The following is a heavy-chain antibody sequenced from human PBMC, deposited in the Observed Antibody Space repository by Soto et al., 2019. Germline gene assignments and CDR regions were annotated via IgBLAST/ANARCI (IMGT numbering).Heavy chain of an antibody. V-gene: IGHV4-30-4*01. CDR1: GGSISSGDYY. J-gene: IGHJ6*02. D-gene: IGHD3-3*01. Sequence: LSLTCTVSGGSISSGDYYWSWIRQPPGKGLEWIGYIYYSGSTYYNPSLKSRVTISVDTSKNQFSLKLSSVTAADTAVYYCARWGPGSGYYTISGGMDVWGQGTTVTVSS. CDR2: IYYSGST. CDR3: ARWGPGSGYYTISGGMDV.